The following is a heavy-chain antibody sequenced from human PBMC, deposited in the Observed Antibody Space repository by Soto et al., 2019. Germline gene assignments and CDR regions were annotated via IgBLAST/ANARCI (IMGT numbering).Heavy chain of an antibody. V-gene: IGHV2-5*02. CDR2: IYWDDAA. J-gene: IGHJ5*02. D-gene: IGHD3-10*02. CDR3: VRLLRAAFAYYFVP. Sequence: QITLKESGPPLVKPTQTLTLTCAFSGFSATASGVGVAWVRQPPGKALEWLAVIYWDDAAQYRPSLKSRITIIRDTSDKQVALPVTNMASLSPVRSLCVRLLRAAFAYYFVPGCPGTLVSVPS. CDR1: GFSATASGVG.